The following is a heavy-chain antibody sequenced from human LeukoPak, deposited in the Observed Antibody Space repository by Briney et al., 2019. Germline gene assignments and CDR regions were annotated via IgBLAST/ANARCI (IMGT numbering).Heavy chain of an antibody. D-gene: IGHD2-2*01. CDR3: ARGIRYCSSTSCYHHFDY. J-gene: IGHJ4*02. V-gene: IGHV4-34*01. CDR1: GGSFSGYY. Sequence: SETLSLTCAVYGGSFSGYYWSWICQPPGKGLEWIGEINHSGSTNYNPSLKSRVTISVDTSKNQFSLKLSSVTAADTAVYYCARGIRYCSSTSCYHHFDYWGQGTLVTVSS. CDR2: INHSGST.